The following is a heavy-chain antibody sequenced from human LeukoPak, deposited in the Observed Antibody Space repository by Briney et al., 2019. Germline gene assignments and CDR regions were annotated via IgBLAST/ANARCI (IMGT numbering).Heavy chain of an antibody. CDR3: ARVTLTMVRGVITSYYYYMDV. J-gene: IGHJ6*03. Sequence: ASVKVSCKASGYTFTSYDINWVRQATGQGLEWMGWMNPNSGNTGYAQKFQGRVTMTRNTSISTAYMELSSLRSEDTAVYYCARVTLTMVRGVITSYYYYMDVWGKGTTVTISS. CDR2: MNPNSGNT. V-gene: IGHV1-8*01. D-gene: IGHD3-10*01. CDR1: GYTFTSYD.